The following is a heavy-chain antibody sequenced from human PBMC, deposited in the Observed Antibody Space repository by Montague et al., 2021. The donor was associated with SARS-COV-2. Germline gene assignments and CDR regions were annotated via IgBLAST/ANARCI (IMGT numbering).Heavy chain of an antibody. CDR3: ARRGCSDWGVTVSAELDY. J-gene: IGHJ4*02. Sequence: SETLSLTCAVYGGSFSGYYWSWIRQPPGKGLEWIGEINQSGRTNYNPSLKSRVTISVDTSKNQFSLRLSSVTAADTAVYYCARRGCSDWGVTVSAELDYWGQGIMVIVSS. V-gene: IGHV4-34*01. CDR1: GGSFSGYY. CDR2: INQSGRT. D-gene: IGHD3-10*01.